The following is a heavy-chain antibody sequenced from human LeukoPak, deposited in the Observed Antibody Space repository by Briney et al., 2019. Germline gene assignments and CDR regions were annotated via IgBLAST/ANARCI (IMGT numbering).Heavy chain of an antibody. CDR1: GFTFTSSA. V-gene: IGHV1-58*02. Sequence: SVKVSCKASGFTFTSSAMQWVRQARGQRLEWIGWIVVGSGNTNYAQKFQERVTITRDMSTSTAYMELSSLRSDDTAVYYCAAAVYDSSGYYYEYYFDYWGQGTLVTVSS. CDR3: AAAVYDSSGYYYEYYFDY. D-gene: IGHD3-22*01. CDR2: IVVGSGNT. J-gene: IGHJ4*02.